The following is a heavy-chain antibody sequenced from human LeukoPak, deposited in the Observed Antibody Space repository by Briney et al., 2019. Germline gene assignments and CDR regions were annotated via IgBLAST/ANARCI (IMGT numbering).Heavy chain of an antibody. Sequence: GGSLRLSCAASGFTFRKYVMTWVRQAPGKGLEWVSGINNHDGNTYNADSVKGRFIISRDDSKNTLYLQMNSLRAEDTAVYYCARDGDGVVVAAIFDYWGQGTLVTVSS. D-gene: IGHD2-21*02. CDR3: ARDGDGVVVAAIFDY. CDR1: GFTFRKYV. V-gene: IGHV3-23*01. CDR2: INNHDGNT. J-gene: IGHJ4*02.